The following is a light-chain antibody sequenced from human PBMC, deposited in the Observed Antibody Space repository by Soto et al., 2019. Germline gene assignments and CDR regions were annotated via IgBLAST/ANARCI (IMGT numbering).Light chain of an antibody. Sequence: QSALTQPASLSGSPGQSITLSSTGTSSYVGGYNYVSWYQQRPGKAPKLMIYDVSNRPSGVSNRFSGSKSGNTASLTISGLQAEDEADYYCSSYTSSSTRVFGTGTKVTVL. CDR3: SSYTSSSTRV. J-gene: IGLJ1*01. V-gene: IGLV2-14*01. CDR1: SSYVGGYNY. CDR2: DVS.